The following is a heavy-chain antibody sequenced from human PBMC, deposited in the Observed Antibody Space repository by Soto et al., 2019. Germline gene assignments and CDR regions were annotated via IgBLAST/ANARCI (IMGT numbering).Heavy chain of an antibody. V-gene: IGHV1-2*04. J-gene: IGHJ6*02. CDR3: ARSMVRGVILAGYYYGMDV. CDR1: GYTFTGYY. D-gene: IGHD3-10*01. CDR2: INPNSGGT. Sequence: ASVKVSCKASGYTFTGYYMHWVRQAPGQGLEWMGWINPNSGGTNYAQKFQGWVTMTRDTSISTAYMELSRLGSDDTAVYYCARSMVRGVILAGYYYGMDVWGQGTTVTVSS.